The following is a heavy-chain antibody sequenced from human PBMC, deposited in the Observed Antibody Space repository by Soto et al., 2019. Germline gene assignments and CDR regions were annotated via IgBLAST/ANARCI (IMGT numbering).Heavy chain of an antibody. Sequence: QVQLQESGPGLVKPSQTLSLTCTVSGGSISSGGYYWSWIRQHPGKGLEWIGYIYYSGSTYYNPSLKSRVTISVDTSQHQFSLKLSSVTAADTAVYYCARDSVRTAVAGFGYGMDVWGQGTTVTVSS. CDR1: GGSISSGGYY. J-gene: IGHJ6*02. CDR3: ARDSVRTAVAGFGYGMDV. V-gene: IGHV4-31*03. D-gene: IGHD6-19*01. CDR2: IYYSGST.